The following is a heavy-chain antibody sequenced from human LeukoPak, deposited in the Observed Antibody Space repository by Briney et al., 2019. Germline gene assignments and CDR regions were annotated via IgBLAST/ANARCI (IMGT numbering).Heavy chain of an antibody. CDR2: IYYSGST. CDR1: GGSISSSSYY. V-gene: IGHV4-39*07. D-gene: IGHD3-3*01. CDR3: ARDVGAYSFDY. Sequence: SETLSLTCTVSGGSISSSSYYWGWIRQPPGKGLEWIGSIYYSGSTYYNPSLKSRVTISVDTSKNQFSLKLSSVTAADTAVYYCARDVGAYSFDYWGQGTLVTVSS. J-gene: IGHJ4*02.